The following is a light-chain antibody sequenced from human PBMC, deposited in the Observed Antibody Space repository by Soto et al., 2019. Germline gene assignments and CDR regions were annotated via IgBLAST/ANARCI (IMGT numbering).Light chain of an antibody. J-gene: IGLJ2*01. CDR3: ATWDGSLPGEV. Sequence: QSALTQAASVSGSPGQSITISCTGTSSDVGGYNYVSWYQQHPGKAPKLMIYEVSNRPSGFSNRFSGSKSGTSGTLDITGLQTGDEADYYCATWDGSLPGEVFGGGTKLTVL. CDR2: EVS. V-gene: IGLV2-14*01. CDR1: SSDVGGYNY.